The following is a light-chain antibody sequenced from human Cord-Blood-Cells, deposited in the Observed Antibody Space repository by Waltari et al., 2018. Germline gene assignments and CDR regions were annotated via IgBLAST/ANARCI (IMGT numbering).Light chain of an antibody. V-gene: IGLV2-14*03. Sequence: QSALTQPASVSGSPGQSITISCTGTSSDVGGYNYVSWYQHHPGKAPKLMIYDVSKRPSGVSNRFSGSKSGNTASLTISGLQAEDEADYYCSSYTSSSTLRVFGGGTKLTVL. J-gene: IGLJ3*02. CDR2: DVS. CDR3: SSYTSSSTLRV. CDR1: SSDVGGYNY.